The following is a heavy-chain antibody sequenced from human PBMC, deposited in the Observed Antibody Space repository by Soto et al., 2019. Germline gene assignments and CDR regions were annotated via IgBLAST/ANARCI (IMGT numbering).Heavy chain of an antibody. Sequence: GASVKVSCKASGGTISSYAISWVRQAPGQGLEWMGGIIPIFGTANYAQKFQGRVTITADESTSTAYMELSSLRSEDTAVYYCAGGYSGYDFDYWGQGTLVTVSS. J-gene: IGHJ4*02. CDR3: AGGYSGYDFDY. V-gene: IGHV1-69*13. D-gene: IGHD5-12*01. CDR2: IIPIFGTA. CDR1: GGTISSYA.